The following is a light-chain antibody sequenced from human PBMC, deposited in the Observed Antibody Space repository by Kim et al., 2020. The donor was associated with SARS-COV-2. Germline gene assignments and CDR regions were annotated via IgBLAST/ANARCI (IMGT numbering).Light chain of an antibody. V-gene: IGKV3-15*01. CDR3: QQYKWPPAYT. J-gene: IGKJ2*01. CDR2: SAS. CDR1: QSVSSN. Sequence: EIVMTQSPATLSVSPGERATLSCRASQSVSSNLAWYQQKPGQAPRLLIYSASNRATGIPARFSGSGSGKEFTLTISSLQSEDFAVYYCQQYKWPPAYTFGQETKLEI.